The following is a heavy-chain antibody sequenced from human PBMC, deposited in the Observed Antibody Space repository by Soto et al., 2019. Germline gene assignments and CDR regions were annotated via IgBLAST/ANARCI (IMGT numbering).Heavy chain of an antibody. CDR3: ARVLGYYDSSGYFDY. Sequence: GSLRLSCAASGFTFSDSYMSWIRQAPGKVLEWVSYISSSDSIIYYSDSVKGRFIISRDNAKNSLYLQMNSLRAEDTAVYYCARVLGYYDSSGYFDYWGQGXLVIVHS. D-gene: IGHD3-22*01. V-gene: IGHV3-11*01. CDR1: GFTFSDSY. J-gene: IGHJ4*02. CDR2: ISSSDSII.